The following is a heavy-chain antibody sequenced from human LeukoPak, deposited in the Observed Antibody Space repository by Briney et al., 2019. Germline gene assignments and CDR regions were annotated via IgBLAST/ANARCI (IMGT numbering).Heavy chain of an antibody. J-gene: IGHJ4*02. CDR2: IWYDGSNK. Sequence: GGSLRLSCAASGFTSSSYGMRWVRQAPGKGLEWVAVIWYDGSNKYYADSVKGRFTISRDNSKNTLYLQMNSLRAEDTAVYYCAKDLYYDSSGPFDYWGQGTLVTVSS. CDR1: GFTSSSYG. CDR3: AKDLYYDSSGPFDY. D-gene: IGHD3-22*01. V-gene: IGHV3-33*06.